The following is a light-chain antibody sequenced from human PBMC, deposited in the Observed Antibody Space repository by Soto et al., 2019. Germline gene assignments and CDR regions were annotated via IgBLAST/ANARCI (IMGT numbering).Light chain of an antibody. V-gene: IGKV1-5*03. CDR1: QTISSW. CDR2: EAF. Sequence: DIQMTQSPSTLSSSIGDRVTITCRASQTISSWLAWYQQKPGKAPKLLIYEAFNLESGVPSRFSGSGSVTEFTLTIFGLQPNDFATYYCQQYHSYPWTFGQGTKVAIK. CDR3: QQYHSYPWT. J-gene: IGKJ1*01.